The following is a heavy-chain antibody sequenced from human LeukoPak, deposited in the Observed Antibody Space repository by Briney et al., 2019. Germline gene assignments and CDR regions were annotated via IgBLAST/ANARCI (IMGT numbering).Heavy chain of an antibody. CDR2: ISGSGGST. CDR1: GFTFSSYA. V-gene: IGHV3-23*01. D-gene: IGHD3-3*01. Sequence: PGGSLRLSCAASGFTFSSYAMSWVRQAPGKGLEWVSAISGSGGSTYYADSVKGRFTISRDNSKDTLYLQMSSLRAEDTAVYYCAKLNDFWSGYSDYWGQGTLVTVSS. J-gene: IGHJ4*02. CDR3: AKLNDFWSGYSDY.